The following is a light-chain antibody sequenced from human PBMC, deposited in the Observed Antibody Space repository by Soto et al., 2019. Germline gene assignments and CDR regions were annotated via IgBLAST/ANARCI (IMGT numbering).Light chain of an antibody. CDR3: QQYHSFWT. V-gene: IGKV1-5*01. CDR1: QNITNW. CDR2: EAS. Sequence: DIQMTQSPSTLSASVGDRVTITCRASQNITNWLAWLQQKPGKAPKLLIHEASGLESGVPSRFSGSGSGTEFTLIISSLQPEDCGKYYCQQYHSFWTFGQGTKVEIK. J-gene: IGKJ1*01.